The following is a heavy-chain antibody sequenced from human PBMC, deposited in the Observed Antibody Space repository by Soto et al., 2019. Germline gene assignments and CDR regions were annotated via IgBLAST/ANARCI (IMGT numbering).Heavy chain of an antibody. D-gene: IGHD2-2*01. Sequence: EVQLLESGGALVQPGGSLRLSCAASGFTFRNYAMSWVRQAPGKGLEWVSRISGNGGDINYADSVKGRFTISRDNSKNTLYLQMISLRAEDTAVYYCAKRGDIVEVSRTFVGYGMDVWCQGTTFTVSS. CDR1: GFTFRNYA. CDR2: ISGNGGDI. V-gene: IGHV3-23*01. J-gene: IGHJ6*02. CDR3: AKRGDIVEVSRTFVGYGMDV.